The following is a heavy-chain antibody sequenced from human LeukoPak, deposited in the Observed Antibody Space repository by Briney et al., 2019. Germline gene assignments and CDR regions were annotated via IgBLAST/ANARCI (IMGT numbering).Heavy chain of an antibody. CDR1: GDTFTSYY. J-gene: IGHJ3*02. D-gene: IGHD3-22*01. Sequence: GASVNVSCKASGDTFTSYYMHWVRQAPGQGLEWMGIINPSGDSTSSAQTFQGRVTMTRDMSTSTVYMALSSLRTEDTDVYDCARGRHSYESSDYYYEGDAFDIWGQGTMVTVSS. CDR3: ARGRHSYESSDYYYEGDAFDI. CDR2: INPSGDST. V-gene: IGHV1-46*01.